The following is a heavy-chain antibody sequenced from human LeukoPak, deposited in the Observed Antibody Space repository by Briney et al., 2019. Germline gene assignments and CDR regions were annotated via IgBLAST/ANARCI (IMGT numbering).Heavy chain of an antibody. J-gene: IGHJ4*02. CDR3: ARGPSLDY. V-gene: IGHV3-23*01. Sequence: GALRLSCAASGFTFSSYAMSWVRQAPGKGLEWVSGISGYGGTTYHADSVEGRFTISRDNSKNTLYLQMNSLRAEDTAVYYCARGPSLDYWGQGTLVTVSS. CDR1: GFTFSSYA. CDR2: ISGYGGTT.